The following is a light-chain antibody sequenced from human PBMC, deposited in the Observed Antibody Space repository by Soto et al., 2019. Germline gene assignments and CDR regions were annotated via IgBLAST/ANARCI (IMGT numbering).Light chain of an antibody. CDR1: QSVRSNY. CDR3: QHYGGSPLYT. CDR2: GAS. J-gene: IGKJ2*01. Sequence: EIVLTQSPGTLSLSPGEGATLSCRASQSVRSNYLAWYQQKPGQAPRLLIYGASSRATGIPDRFSGSGSGTDFTLTISRLELEDFAVYYCQHYGGSPLYTFGQGTKLEIK. V-gene: IGKV3-20*01.